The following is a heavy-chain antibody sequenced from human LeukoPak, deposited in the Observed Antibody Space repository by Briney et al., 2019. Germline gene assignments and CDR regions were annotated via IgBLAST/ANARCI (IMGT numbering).Heavy chain of an antibody. V-gene: IGHV4-4*02. J-gene: IGHJ4*02. Sequence: SGTLSLTCAVSGGSISSSNWWSWVRQPPGKGLEWIGEIYHSGSTNYNPSLKSRVTISVDKSKNQFSLKLSSVTAADTAVYYCARESHTAKAALDYWGQGTLVTVSS. D-gene: IGHD5-18*01. CDR2: IYHSGST. CDR1: GGSISSSNW. CDR3: ARESHTAKAALDY.